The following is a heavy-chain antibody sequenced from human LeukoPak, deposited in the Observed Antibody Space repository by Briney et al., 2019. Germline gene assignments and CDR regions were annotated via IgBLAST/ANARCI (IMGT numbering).Heavy chain of an antibody. J-gene: IGHJ4*02. CDR2: IKQDESEK. CDR1: GFSFSSYW. CDR3: AGPIFGVVRDY. D-gene: IGHD3-3*01. V-gene: IGHV3-7*03. Sequence: PGGCLRLSCATSGFSFSSYWMSWVRQAPGQGLEWVATIKQDESEKYYVDSVKGRFTISRDNAKNSLFLQMSSLRAEDTAVYYCAGPIFGVVRDYWGQGTLVTVSS.